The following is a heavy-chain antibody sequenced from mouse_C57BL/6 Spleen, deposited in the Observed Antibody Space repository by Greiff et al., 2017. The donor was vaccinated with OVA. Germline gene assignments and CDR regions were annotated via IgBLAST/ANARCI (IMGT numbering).Heavy chain of an antibody. V-gene: IGHV8-12*01. CDR1: GFSLSTSGMG. CDR3: ARKDSNYVSFAY. D-gene: IGHD2-5*01. CDR2: IYWDDDK. J-gene: IGHJ3*01. Sequence: QVTLKESGPGILQSSQTLSLTCSFSGFSLSTSGMGVSWIRQPSGKGLEWLAHIYWDDDKRYNPSLKSRLTISKDTSRNQVFLKITSVDTADTATYYCARKDSNYVSFAYWGQGTLVTVSA.